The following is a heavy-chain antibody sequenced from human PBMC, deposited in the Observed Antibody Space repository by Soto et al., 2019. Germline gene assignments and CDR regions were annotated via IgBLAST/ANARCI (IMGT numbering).Heavy chain of an antibody. D-gene: IGHD1-7*01. CDR1: GFTFSSYG. CDR3: ASRDPGTSVDY. V-gene: IGHV3-33*01. CDR2: IWYDGSNK. Sequence: PGGSLRLSCAASGFTFSSYGMHWVRQAPGKGLEWVAVIWYDGSNKYYADSVKGRVTISLDKSENQFSLKVTSLTAADTAVYYCASRDPGTSVDYWGQGTLVTVSS. J-gene: IGHJ4*02.